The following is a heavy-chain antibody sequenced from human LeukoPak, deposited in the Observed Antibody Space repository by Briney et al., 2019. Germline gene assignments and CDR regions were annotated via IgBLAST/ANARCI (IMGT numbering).Heavy chain of an antibody. D-gene: IGHD1-26*01. V-gene: IGHV3-23*01. Sequence: GGSLRLSCAASGFTFSSYAMSWVRQAPGKGLEWVSAISGSGGSTYYADSVKGRFTISRDNSKNTLYLQMNSLRAEDTAVYYCAKPREEQLVGATWVVAFDIWGQGTMVTVSS. CDR2: ISGSGGST. CDR3: AKPREEQLVGATWVVAFDI. CDR1: GFTFSSYA. J-gene: IGHJ3*02.